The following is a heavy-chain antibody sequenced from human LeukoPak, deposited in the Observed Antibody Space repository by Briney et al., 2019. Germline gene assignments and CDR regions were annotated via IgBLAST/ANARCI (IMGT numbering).Heavy chain of an antibody. V-gene: IGHV1-69*05. D-gene: IGHD2-2*01. J-gene: IGHJ5*02. Sequence: SVKVSCQAAGGIFSSYAISWVRPAPGQGLAWMGGIIPIFGTANYAQKFQGRVTITTDESTSTAYMELSSLRSEDTAVYYCARASLYCSSTSCYFSLFDPWGQGTLVTVSS. CDR2: IIPIFGTA. CDR3: ARASLYCSSTSCYFSLFDP. CDR1: GGIFSSYA.